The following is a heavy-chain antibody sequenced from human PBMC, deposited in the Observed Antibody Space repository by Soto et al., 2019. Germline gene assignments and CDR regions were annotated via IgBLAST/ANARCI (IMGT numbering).Heavy chain of an antibody. D-gene: IGHD2-2*01. V-gene: IGHV4-59*01. CDR3: ARQGPASILNPWFDP. J-gene: IGHJ5*02. Sequence: PSETLSLTCTVSGGSISSYYWSWIRQPPGKGLEWIGYIYYSGSTNYNPSLKSRATISLDTSKNQFSLKLSSVTAADTAVYYCARQGPASILNPWFDPWGQGTLVTVSS. CDR2: IYYSGST. CDR1: GGSISSYY.